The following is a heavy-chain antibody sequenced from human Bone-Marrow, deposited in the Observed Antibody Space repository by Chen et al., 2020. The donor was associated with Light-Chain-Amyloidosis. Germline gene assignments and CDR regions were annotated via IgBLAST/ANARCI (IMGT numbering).Heavy chain of an antibody. CDR1: GFAFSSYA. D-gene: IGHD3-16*01. CDR3: AKDLTFGGLCANNFDS. V-gene: IGHV3-23*01. CDR2: ISGSGGTT. J-gene: IGHJ4*02. Sequence: GGSLGLPCAASGFAFSSYAMSWVRQAPGKGLGWVSGISGSGGTTYHADSVTGRFTISRDNSRNTLYLHMNSLRAEDTATYYCAKDLTFGGLCANNFDSWGQGILVTVSS.